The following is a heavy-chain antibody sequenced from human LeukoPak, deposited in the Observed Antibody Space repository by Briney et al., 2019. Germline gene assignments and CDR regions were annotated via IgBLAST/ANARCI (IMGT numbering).Heavy chain of an antibody. Sequence: SVKVSCKASGGTFSSYAISWVRQAPGQGLEWMGRIIPILGIANYAQKFQGRVTITADKSTSTAYMELSSLRSEDTAVYYCARVILPDYYYYGMDVWGQGTTVTVSS. D-gene: IGHD1-26*01. CDR2: IIPILGIA. CDR3: ARVILPDYYYYGMDV. J-gene: IGHJ6*02. V-gene: IGHV1-69*04. CDR1: GGTFSSYA.